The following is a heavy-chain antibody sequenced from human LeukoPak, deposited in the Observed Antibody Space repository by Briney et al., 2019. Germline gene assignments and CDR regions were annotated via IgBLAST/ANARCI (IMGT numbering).Heavy chain of an antibody. D-gene: IGHD3-10*01. CDR2: ISGSSYYI. CDR3: AKDRGIYGSGSYYST. V-gene: IGHV3-21*01. J-gene: IGHJ5*02. CDR1: GFTFSSYT. Sequence: PGGSLRLSCAASGFTFSSYTVNWIRQAPGKGLEWVSSISGSSYYIYYADSARGRFTISRDNAKNSAYLQMNSLRAEDTAVYYCAKDRGIYGSGSYYSTWGQGTLVTVSS.